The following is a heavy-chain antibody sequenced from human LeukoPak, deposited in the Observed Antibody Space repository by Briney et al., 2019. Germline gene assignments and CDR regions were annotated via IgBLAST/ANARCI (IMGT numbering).Heavy chain of an antibody. CDR3: ARVVGYYYDSSGYVGSDY. V-gene: IGHV4-61*10. Sequence: SETLSLTCTVSGGSISSGSYYWSWIRQPAGKGLEWIGYIYYSGSTYYNPSLKSRVTISVDTSKNQFSLKLSSVTAADTAVYYCARVVGYYYDSSGYVGSDYWGQGTLVTVSS. CDR2: IYYSGST. J-gene: IGHJ4*02. D-gene: IGHD3-22*01. CDR1: GGSISSGSYY.